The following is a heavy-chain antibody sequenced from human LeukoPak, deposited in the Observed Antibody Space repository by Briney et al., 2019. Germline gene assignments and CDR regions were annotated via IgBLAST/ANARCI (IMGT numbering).Heavy chain of an antibody. D-gene: IGHD3-3*01. CDR1: GFTFSSYW. V-gene: IGHV3-74*01. CDR2: INSDGSST. Sequence: GGSLRLSCAASGFTFSSYWMHWVRQALGKGLVWVSRINSDGSSTTYADSVKGRFTISRDNAKNTLYLQMNSLRAEDTAVYYCARDGPRGAISDYWGQGTLVTVSS. J-gene: IGHJ4*02. CDR3: ARDGPRGAISDY.